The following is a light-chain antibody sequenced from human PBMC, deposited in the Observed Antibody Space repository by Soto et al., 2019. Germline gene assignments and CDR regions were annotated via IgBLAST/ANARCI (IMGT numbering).Light chain of an antibody. J-gene: IGKJ1*01. Sequence: EIVLTQSPGTLSLSPGEGATLSCRASQSIGSSFLAWYQQKRGQAPRLLIHGASNRATGIPDRFSGSGSGTDFTLTISRLEPEDFAVYYCQHYGSSLRTFGQGTKVDIK. CDR2: GAS. CDR3: QHYGSSLRT. CDR1: QSIGSSF. V-gene: IGKV3-20*01.